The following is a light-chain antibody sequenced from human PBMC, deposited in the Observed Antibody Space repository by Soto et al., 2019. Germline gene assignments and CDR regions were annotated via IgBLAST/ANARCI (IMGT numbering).Light chain of an antibody. J-gene: IGKJ1*01. Sequence: DIVMTQSPDSLPVSLGERATINCKSSQSVLYSSNNKNYLAWYQQKAGQPPKLLIYWASTRESGVPDRFSGSGTGTDFTLPIRSLQAEDVAVYFCQQYYSTPWTFGQGTKVEIK. CDR1: QSVLYSSNNKNY. V-gene: IGKV4-1*01. CDR3: QQYYSTPWT. CDR2: WAS.